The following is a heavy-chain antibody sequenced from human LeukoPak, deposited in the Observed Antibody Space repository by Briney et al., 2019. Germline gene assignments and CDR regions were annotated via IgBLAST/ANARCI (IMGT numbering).Heavy chain of an antibody. CDR1: GFTFSSYG. CDR2: IWYDGSNK. CDR3: AKAPHTLAYCGGDCYSYFDY. J-gene: IGHJ4*02. V-gene: IGHV3-33*06. Sequence: WGSLRLSCAASGFTFSSYGMHWVRQAPGKGLEWVAVIWYDGSNKYYADSVKGRFTISRDNSKNTLYLQMNSLRAEDTAVYYCAKAPHTLAYCGGDCYSYFDYWGQGTLVTVSS. D-gene: IGHD2-21*02.